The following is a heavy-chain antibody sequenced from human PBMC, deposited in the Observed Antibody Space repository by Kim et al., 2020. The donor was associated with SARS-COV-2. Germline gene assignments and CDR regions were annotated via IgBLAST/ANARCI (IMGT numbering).Heavy chain of an antibody. D-gene: IGHD2-21*01. J-gene: IGHJ1*01. CDR2: ISWGGHAT. CDR1: GFSFDDHA. Sequence: GGSLRLSCAASGFSFDDHAMHWVRQAPGKGLEWVALISWGGHATFYADSVEGRFTISRDNERNSLFLKMNTLRPEDTALYYCAKAGDGYDIDHWGQGTLV. CDR3: AKAGDGYDIDH. V-gene: IGHV3-43D*03.